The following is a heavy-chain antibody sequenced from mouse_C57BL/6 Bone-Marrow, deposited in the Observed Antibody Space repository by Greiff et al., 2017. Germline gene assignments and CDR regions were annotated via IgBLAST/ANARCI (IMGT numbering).Heavy chain of an antibody. CDR1: GYTFTSYW. CDR3: ARVRYYYGSRGDAMDY. CDR2: IHPNSGST. V-gene: IGHV1-64*01. Sequence: VQLQQPGAELVKPGASVKLSCKASGYTFTSYWMHWVKQRPGQGLEWIGMIHPNSGSTNYNEKFKSKDTLTVDKSSSTAYMQLSSLTSEDSAVXYCARVRYYYGSRGDAMDYWGQGTSVTVSS. D-gene: IGHD1-1*01. J-gene: IGHJ4*01.